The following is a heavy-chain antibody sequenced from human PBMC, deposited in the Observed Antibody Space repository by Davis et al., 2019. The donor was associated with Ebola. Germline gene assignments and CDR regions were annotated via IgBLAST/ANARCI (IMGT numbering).Heavy chain of an antibody. CDR1: GFTFSSYE. CDR3: ARKLAYCGGDCYSYFDY. V-gene: IGHV3-48*03. Sequence: GGSLRLSCAASGFTFSSYEMNWVRQAPGKGLEWVSYISSSGSTIYYADSVKGRFTISRDNAKNSLYLQMNGLRAEDTAVYYCARKLAYCGGDCYSYFDYWGQGTLVTVSS. D-gene: IGHD2-21*01. CDR2: ISSSGSTI. J-gene: IGHJ4*02.